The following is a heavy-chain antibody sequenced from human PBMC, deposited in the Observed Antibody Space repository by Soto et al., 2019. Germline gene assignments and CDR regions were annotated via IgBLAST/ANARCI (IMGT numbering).Heavy chain of an antibody. CDR3: ASRHRYCSGGSCPDY. CDR1: GGSISSGGYY. J-gene: IGHJ4*02. V-gene: IGHV4-31*03. D-gene: IGHD2-15*01. CDR2: IYYSGST. Sequence: QVQLQESGPALVKPSQTLSLTCTVSGGSISSGGYYWSWIRQHPGKGLEWIGYIYYSGSTYYNPSLKSRVTISVDTSKNQFSLKLSSVTAADTAVYYCASRHRYCSGGSCPDYWGQGTLVTVSS.